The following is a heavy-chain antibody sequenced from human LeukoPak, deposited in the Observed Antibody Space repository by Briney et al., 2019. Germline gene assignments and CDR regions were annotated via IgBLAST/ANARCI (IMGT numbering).Heavy chain of an antibody. V-gene: IGHV3-30*04. CDR2: ISYDGSNK. J-gene: IGHJ6*03. CDR1: GFTFSSYA. CDR3: ARDVLDSSSWWGQYYYYMDV. D-gene: IGHD6-13*01. Sequence: PGGSLRLSCAASGFTFSSYAMHWVRQAPGKGREWVAVISYDGSNKYYADSVKGRFTISRDNSKNSLYLQMNSLRAEDTAVYYCARDVLDSSSWWGQYYYYMDVWGKGTTVTVSS.